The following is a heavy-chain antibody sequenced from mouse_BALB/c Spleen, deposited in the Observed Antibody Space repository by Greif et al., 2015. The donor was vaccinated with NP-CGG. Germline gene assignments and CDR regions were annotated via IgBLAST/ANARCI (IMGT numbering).Heavy chain of an antibody. CDR3: ARDGSSYVGFAY. Sequence: QVQLQQSGPELVKPGASVKMSCKASGYTFTSYYIHWVKQRPGQGLEWIGWIYPGDGSTKYNEKFKGKTTLTADKSSSTAYMLLSSLTSEDSAIYFCARDGSSYVGFAYWGQGTLVTVSA. CDR2: IYPGDGST. CDR1: GYTFTSYY. J-gene: IGHJ3*01. D-gene: IGHD1-1*01. V-gene: IGHV1S56*01.